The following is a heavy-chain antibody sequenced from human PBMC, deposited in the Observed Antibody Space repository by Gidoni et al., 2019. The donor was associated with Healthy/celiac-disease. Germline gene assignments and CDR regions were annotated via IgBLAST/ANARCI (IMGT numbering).Heavy chain of an antibody. V-gene: IGHV4-59*01. D-gene: IGHD3-10*01. J-gene: IGHJ4*02. Sequence: QVQLQESGPGLVKPSETLSLTCTVSGGSISSYYWSWIRQPPGKGLEWIGYIYYSGSTNYNPSLKSRVTISVDTSKNQFSLKLSSVTAADTAVYYCARDRNGAPDYWGQGTLVTVSS. CDR2: IYYSGST. CDR3: ARDRNGAPDY. CDR1: GGSISSYY.